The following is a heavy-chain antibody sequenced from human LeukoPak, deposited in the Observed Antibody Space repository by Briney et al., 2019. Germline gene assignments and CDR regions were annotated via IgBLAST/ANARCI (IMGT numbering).Heavy chain of an antibody. CDR2: IYYSGRT. V-gene: IGHV4-39*07. CDR3: GRGGTGERWYFDV. D-gene: IGHD7-27*01. CDR1: GGSISSGSNY. J-gene: IGHJ2*01. Sequence: SETLSLTCTVSGGSISSGSNYWGCIRQPPGKGLEWIGSIYYSGRTYNNASLKSRVTISVDTSKNQFSLKLSSVTAADTAVYYCGRGGTGERWYFDVWGRGTLVTVSS.